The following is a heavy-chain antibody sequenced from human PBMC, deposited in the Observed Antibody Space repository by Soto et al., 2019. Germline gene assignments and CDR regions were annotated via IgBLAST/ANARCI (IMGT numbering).Heavy chain of an antibody. J-gene: IGHJ4*02. CDR2: ISSSSSYI. CDR3: ARVGVSSFLLLDIVVVPAAMPLDY. D-gene: IGHD2-2*03. Sequence: PGGSLRLSCAASGFTFSSYSMNWVRQAPGKGLEWVSSISSSSSYIYYADSVKGRFTISRDNAKNSLYLQMNSLRAEDTAVYYCARVGVSSFLLLDIVVVPAAMPLDYWGQGTLVTVSS. V-gene: IGHV3-21*01. CDR1: GFTFSSYS.